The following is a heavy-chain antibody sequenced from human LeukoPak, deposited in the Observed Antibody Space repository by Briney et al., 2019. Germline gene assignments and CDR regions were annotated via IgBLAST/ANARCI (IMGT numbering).Heavy chain of an antibody. J-gene: IGHJ5*02. Sequence: GGSLRLSCAASGFTVSSSYMSWVRQAPGKGLEWVSVIYSGGSTYYADSVKGRFTISRDNSKNTLYLQKNSLRAEDTAVYYCARVGVTISDNWFDPWGQGTLVAVSS. D-gene: IGHD4-11*01. CDR1: GFTVSSSY. V-gene: IGHV3-66*02. CDR3: ARVGVTISDNWFDP. CDR2: IYSGGST.